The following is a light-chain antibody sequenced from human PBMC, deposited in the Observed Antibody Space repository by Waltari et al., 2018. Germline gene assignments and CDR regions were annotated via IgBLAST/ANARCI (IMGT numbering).Light chain of an antibody. CDR3: SSYAGDNKYV. CDR2: ELT. CDR1: SRDVGNHNF. J-gene: IGLJ1*01. V-gene: IGLV2-8*01. Sequence: QSALTQPPSASGSPGQSVTISCTGTSRDVGNHNFVSWYQQHPDKAPKLMSYELTRRPSGFPDRFSVSKSGHTASLTVSGLQAEDEADYYCSSYAGDNKYVFGTGTKVAVL.